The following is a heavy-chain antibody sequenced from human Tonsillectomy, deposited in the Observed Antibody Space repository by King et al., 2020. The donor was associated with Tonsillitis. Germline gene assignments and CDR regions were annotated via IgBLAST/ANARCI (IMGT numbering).Heavy chain of an antibody. CDR3: TTVGVAVACTLSFDY. V-gene: IGHV3-15*07. Sequence: VQLVESGGGLVKPGGSLRLSCAASGFTFSNAWMNWGPQDPGKGLEWGGRIKSKTVGGTTDYGASGKGICTISMDDSKNKPYLQMNSLKTEDTAVYYCTTVGVAVACTLSFDYWGPGTLVPVSS. CDR2: IKSKTVGGTT. CDR1: GFTFSNAW. J-gene: IGHJ4*02. D-gene: IGHD6-19*01.